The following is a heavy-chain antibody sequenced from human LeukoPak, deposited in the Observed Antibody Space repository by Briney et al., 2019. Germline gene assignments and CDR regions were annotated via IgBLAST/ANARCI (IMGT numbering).Heavy chain of an antibody. V-gene: IGHV4-34*01. Sequence: PSETLSLTCAVYGGSFSGYYWSWIRQPPGKGLEWIGEINHSGSTNYNPSLKSRVTISVDTSMNQFSLKLSAVTAADTAVYYCARGGYDFWSGYYTGRFWFDPWGQGTLVTVSS. CDR3: ARGGYDFWSGYYTGRFWFDP. D-gene: IGHD3-3*01. CDR2: INHSGST. CDR1: GGSFSGYY. J-gene: IGHJ5*02.